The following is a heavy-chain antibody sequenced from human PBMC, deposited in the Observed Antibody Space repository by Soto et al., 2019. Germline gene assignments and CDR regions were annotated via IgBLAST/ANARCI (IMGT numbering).Heavy chain of an antibody. CDR3: TTEYGYSSGQNDN. V-gene: IGHV1-58*01. CDR1: GFTFSSSA. D-gene: IGHD6-19*01. J-gene: IGHJ4*02. CDR2: IDVGSANA. Sequence: SVKVSCKTSGFTFSSSAVHWVRQARGHRLQWIGWIDVGSANANYAQMLQERVTISRDMSTSTAYMELSSLKIEDTAVYYCTTEYGYSSGQNDNWGQGTLVTVS.